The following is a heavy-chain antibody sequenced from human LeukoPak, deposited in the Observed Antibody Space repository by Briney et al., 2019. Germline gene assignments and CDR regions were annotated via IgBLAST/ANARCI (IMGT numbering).Heavy chain of an antibody. CDR3: ARITDPDYRSGWSGADY. Sequence: PSETLSLTCKVSGGSLGNYYWSWIRQPAGKGLEWIGRIYPTGHTHYNPSLKSRVTMSIDTSKNQFSLKMTSMTAADAAVYYCARITDPDYRSGWSGADYWGRGTQVTVSA. J-gene: IGHJ4*02. V-gene: IGHV4-4*07. CDR1: GGSLGNYY. CDR2: IYPTGHT. D-gene: IGHD6-19*01.